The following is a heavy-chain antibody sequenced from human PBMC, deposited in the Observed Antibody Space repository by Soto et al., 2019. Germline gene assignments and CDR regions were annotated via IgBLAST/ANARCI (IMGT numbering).Heavy chain of an antibody. J-gene: IGHJ4*02. CDR2: IWYDGGNK. D-gene: IGHD5-12*01. CDR3: ARVMDIAYYFDY. CDR1: GFIFSSYC. Sequence: GGSMRLSCAASGFIFSSYCMHWVSKAPGKGLEWVAVIWYDGGNKYYADSVKGRFTISRDNSKNTLYLHMTSLRAEDTALYYCARVMDIAYYFDYWGQGTLVTVSS. V-gene: IGHV3-33*01.